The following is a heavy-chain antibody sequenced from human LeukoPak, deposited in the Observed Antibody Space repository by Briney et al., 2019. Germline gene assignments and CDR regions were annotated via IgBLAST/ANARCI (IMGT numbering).Heavy chain of an antibody. Sequence: SETLSFTCTVSGGSISSYYWSWIRQPPGKGLEWIGYIYYSGSTNYNPSLKSRVTISVDTSKNQFSLKLSSVTAADTAVYYCARGVAFDYWGQGTLVTVSS. CDR3: ARGVAFDY. J-gene: IGHJ4*02. D-gene: IGHD2-15*01. V-gene: IGHV4-59*12. CDR2: IYYSGST. CDR1: GGSISSYY.